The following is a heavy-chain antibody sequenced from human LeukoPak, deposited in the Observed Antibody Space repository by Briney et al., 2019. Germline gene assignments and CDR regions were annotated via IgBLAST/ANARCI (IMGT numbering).Heavy chain of an antibody. V-gene: IGHV3-48*01. CDR3: ARETSSVHSNAGPPFDY. D-gene: IGHD2-15*01. CDR1: GFTFSSYS. Sequence: GGSLRLSCVASGFTFSSYSMNWVRQAPGKGLEWISYITSSSGSLSYADSVKGRFIISRDNSKSTLYLQVNSLTADDTAVYYCARETSSVHSNAGPPFDYWGQGTLVTVSS. CDR2: ITSSSGSL. J-gene: IGHJ4*02.